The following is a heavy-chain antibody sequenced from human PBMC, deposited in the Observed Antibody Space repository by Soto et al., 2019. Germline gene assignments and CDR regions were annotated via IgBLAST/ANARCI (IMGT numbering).Heavy chain of an antibody. J-gene: IGHJ4*02. CDR3: ARAYDFWSGYQIDY. Sequence: GGSLRLSCAASGFTFSSYGMHWVRQAPGKGLEWVAVIWYDGSNKYYADSVKGRFTISRDNSKNTLYLQMNSLRAEDTAVYYCARAYDFWSGYQIDYWGQGTLVTVSS. CDR2: IWYDGSNK. D-gene: IGHD3-3*01. V-gene: IGHV3-33*01. CDR1: GFTFSSYG.